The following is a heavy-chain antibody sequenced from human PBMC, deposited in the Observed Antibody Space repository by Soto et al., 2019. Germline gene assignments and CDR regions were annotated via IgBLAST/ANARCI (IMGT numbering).Heavy chain of an antibody. CDR2: INAGNGNT. V-gene: IGHV1-3*01. D-gene: IGHD2-2*01. J-gene: IGHJ6*03. Sequence: ASVKVSCKASGYTFTSYAMHWVRQAPGQRLEWMGWINAGNGNTKYSQKFQGRVTITRDTSASTAYMELISLRSEDTAVYYCAREHCSSTSCRTANYYYYYYMDVWGKGTTVTVSS. CDR1: GYTFTSYA. CDR3: AREHCSSTSCRTANYYYYYYMDV.